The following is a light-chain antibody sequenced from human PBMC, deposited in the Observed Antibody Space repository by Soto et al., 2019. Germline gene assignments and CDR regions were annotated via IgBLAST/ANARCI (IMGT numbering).Light chain of an antibody. J-gene: IGKJ5*01. CDR1: QSVSGN. V-gene: IGKV3-15*01. Sequence: EIVMTQSPATLSVSPGERATLSCRASQSVSGNLAWYQQKPGQAPRLLIYGASTRATDIPAGFSGSGSGTELPLTISGLRSEDFAVYYGQQYNNWPPITFGQGTRLEIK. CDR2: GAS. CDR3: QQYNNWPPIT.